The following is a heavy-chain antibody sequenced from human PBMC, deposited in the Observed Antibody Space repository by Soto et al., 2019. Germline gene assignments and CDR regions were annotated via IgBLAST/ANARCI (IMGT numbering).Heavy chain of an antibody. V-gene: IGHV3-53*02. Sequence: EVQLVETGGGLIQPGGSLRLSCAGSGFDVSSNSMNWVRQAPGKGLEWLSLIHSDGNTKYADSVKGRFTISRDSSENTVYLQMTSLRAEDTAVYYCARHVWLESWGQGTLVTVSS. CDR1: GFDVSSNS. CDR3: ARHVWLES. CDR2: IHSDGNT. J-gene: IGHJ5*01.